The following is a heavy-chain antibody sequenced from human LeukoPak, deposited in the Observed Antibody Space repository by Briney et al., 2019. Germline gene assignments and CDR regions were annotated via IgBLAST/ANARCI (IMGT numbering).Heavy chain of an antibody. CDR3: AGAYYSGSRTYYKAQFSQDY. CDR2: IWYDGSNK. D-gene: IGHD3-10*01. Sequence: PGGSLRLSCAASGFTFSSYGMHWVRQAPGKGLEWVAVIWYDGSNKYYADSVKGRFTISRDNSKNTLYLQINSLRAEDTAVYYCAGAYYSGSRTYYKAQFSQDYWGQGTLVTVSS. J-gene: IGHJ4*02. V-gene: IGHV3-33*01. CDR1: GFTFSSYG.